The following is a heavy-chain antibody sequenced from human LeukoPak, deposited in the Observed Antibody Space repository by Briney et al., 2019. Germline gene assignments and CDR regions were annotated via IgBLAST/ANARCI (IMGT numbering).Heavy chain of an antibody. CDR1: GYTFTSYY. CDR2: ISPSDGSA. Sequence: ASVKVSCKASGYTFTSYYMHWVRQAPGQGLEWMGIISPSDGSARYAQKFKGRVTMTRDTSTSTVYMELSSLRFEDTAVYYCASGGYDYAWDQWGQGTLVTVSS. J-gene: IGHJ4*02. CDR3: ASGGYDYAWDQ. D-gene: IGHD4/OR15-4a*01. V-gene: IGHV1-46*01.